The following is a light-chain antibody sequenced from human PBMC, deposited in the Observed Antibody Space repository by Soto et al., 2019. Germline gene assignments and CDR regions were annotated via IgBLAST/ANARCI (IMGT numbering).Light chain of an antibody. J-gene: IGKJ1*01. CDR1: ESVSNNY. CDR3: QQYGSTPPT. CDR2: GAS. Sequence: EMVLTQSPGTLSLSPGERATLSCRASESVSNNYLAWYQRKPGQAPRLLIYGASYRAPDIPYRFSGSGSGTDFTLTIARLEAEDFAVYICQQYGSTPPTFGLGTKVEI. V-gene: IGKV3-20*01.